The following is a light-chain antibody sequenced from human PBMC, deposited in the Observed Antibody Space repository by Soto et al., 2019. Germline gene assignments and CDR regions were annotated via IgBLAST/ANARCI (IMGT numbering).Light chain of an antibody. CDR2: GNS. Sequence: QSVLTLPPSVSGTPGQRVTISCTGSSSNIGAGYDVHWYQQLPGTAPKLLIYGNSNRPSGVPDRFSGSKSGTSDSLAITGLQAEDQADHHCPSYDSSLSGWVFGGGTKLTVL. V-gene: IGLV1-40*01. J-gene: IGLJ3*02. CDR1: SSNIGAGYD. CDR3: PSYDSSLSGWV.